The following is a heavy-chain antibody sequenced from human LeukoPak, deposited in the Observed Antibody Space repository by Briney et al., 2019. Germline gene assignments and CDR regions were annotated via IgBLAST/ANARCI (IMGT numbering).Heavy chain of an antibody. D-gene: IGHD3-10*01. Sequence: SETLSLTCTVSGGSISSYYCSWIRQPAGKGLEWIGRIYTSGSTNYNPSLKSRVTMSVDTSKNQFSLKLSSVTAADTAVYYCTTEGYYYGSGSSRGFDPWGQGTLVTVSS. CDR1: GGSISSYY. V-gene: IGHV4-4*07. J-gene: IGHJ5*02. CDR3: TTEGYYYGSGSSRGFDP. CDR2: IYTSGST.